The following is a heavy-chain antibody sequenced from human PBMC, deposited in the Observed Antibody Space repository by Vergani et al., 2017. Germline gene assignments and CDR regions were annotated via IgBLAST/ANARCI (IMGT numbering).Heavy chain of an antibody. V-gene: IGHV1-18*01. D-gene: IGHD4-11*01. Sequence: QVQLVQSGAEVKKPGASVKVSCKASGYTFTSYGISWVRQAPGQGLEWMGWISAYNGNTNYAQKLQGRVTMTTDTSTSTAYMELSSLRSEDTAVYYCATAPDYNKGVGFSDYWGQGTLVTVSS. CDR1: GYTFTSYG. CDR3: ATAPDYNKGVGFSDY. J-gene: IGHJ4*02. CDR2: ISAYNGNT.